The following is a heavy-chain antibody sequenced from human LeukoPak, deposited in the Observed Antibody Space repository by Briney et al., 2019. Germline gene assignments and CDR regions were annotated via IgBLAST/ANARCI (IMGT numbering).Heavy chain of an antibody. J-gene: IGHJ3*01. CDR3: ARDSFIDYDDSMEAFNL. V-gene: IGHV3-21*01. CDR1: GFAFRSYN. Sequence: PGGSLRLSCVASGFAFRSYNMNWVRQAPGKGLEWVSSISSSATHIYYADSVKGRFTISRDNAKSSLSLQMNSLRAEDTALYYCARDSFIDYDDSMEAFNLWGQGTLVTVSS. D-gene: IGHD4-17*01. CDR2: ISSSATHI.